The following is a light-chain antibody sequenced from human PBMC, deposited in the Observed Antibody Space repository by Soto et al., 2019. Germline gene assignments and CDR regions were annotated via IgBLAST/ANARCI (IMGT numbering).Light chain of an antibody. Sequence: DIQMTQSPSTLSGSVGDRVTITCRASQTISSWLAWYQQKPGKAPKLLIYKASTLKSGVPSRFSGSGSGADFTLTISSLQPEDFATYYCQQTYKTPLTFGQGTKVDIK. CDR2: KAS. CDR1: QTISSW. CDR3: QQTYKTPLT. V-gene: IGKV1-5*03. J-gene: IGKJ1*01.